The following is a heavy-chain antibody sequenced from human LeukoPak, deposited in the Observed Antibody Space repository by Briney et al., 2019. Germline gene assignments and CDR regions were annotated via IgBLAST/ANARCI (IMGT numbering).Heavy chain of an antibody. CDR3: ARSGTYMVRGVISSVNNWLDP. CDR2: ISSSSSYI. V-gene: IGHV3-21*01. Sequence: GGSLRLSCAASGFTFSSYSMNWVRQAPGKGLEWVSSISSSSSYIYYADSVKGRFTISRDNAKNSLYLQMNSLRAEDTAVYYCARSGTYMVRGVISSVNNWLDPWGQGTLVTVSS. D-gene: IGHD3-10*01. J-gene: IGHJ5*02. CDR1: GFTFSSYS.